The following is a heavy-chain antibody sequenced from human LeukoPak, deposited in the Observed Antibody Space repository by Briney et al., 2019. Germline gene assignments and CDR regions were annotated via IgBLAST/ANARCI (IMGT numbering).Heavy chain of an antibody. CDR2: INHSGST. Sequence: SETLSLTCTVSGGSISSYYWSWIRQPPGKGLEWIGEINHSGSTNYNPSLKSRVTISVDTSKNQFSLKLSSVTAADTAVYYCARGHMYYYGPRGRYGMDVWGQGTTVTVSS. V-gene: IGHV4-34*01. J-gene: IGHJ6*02. D-gene: IGHD3-10*01. CDR1: GGSISSYY. CDR3: ARGHMYYYGPRGRYGMDV.